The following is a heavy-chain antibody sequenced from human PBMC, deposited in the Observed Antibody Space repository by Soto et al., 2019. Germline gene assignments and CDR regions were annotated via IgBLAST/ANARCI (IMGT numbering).Heavy chain of an antibody. CDR2: IRGFSPYT. Sequence: GGSLRLSCVASGFTFRTYTLNWVRQAPGKGLELVSGIRGFSPYTFYAESVKGRFPISRDNAKNSLYLQMNSLGVEDTAVYYCARDRGYDAHDYYYNAMDVWGQGTTVTVSS. D-gene: IGHD2-15*01. CDR1: GFTFRTYT. CDR3: ARDRGYDAHDYYYNAMDV. J-gene: IGHJ6*02. V-gene: IGHV3-21*01.